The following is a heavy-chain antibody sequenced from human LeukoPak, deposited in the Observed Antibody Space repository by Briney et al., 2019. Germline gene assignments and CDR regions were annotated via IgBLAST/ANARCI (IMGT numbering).Heavy chain of an antibody. V-gene: IGHV3-74*01. D-gene: IGHD5-18*01. CDR1: GFTFSSYW. CDR2: IDRDGSRI. Sequence: GGSLRLSCAVSGFTFSSYWMHWVRQAPGKGLVWVSRIDRDGSRINYADSVKGRFTISRDNGKNTLFLQMNSLRAEDAAVYYCARDVDTAIDYWGQGTLVTVSS. J-gene: IGHJ4*02. CDR3: ARDVDTAIDY.